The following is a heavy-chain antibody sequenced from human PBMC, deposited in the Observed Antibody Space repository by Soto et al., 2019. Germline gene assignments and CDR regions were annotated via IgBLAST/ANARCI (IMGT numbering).Heavy chain of an antibody. Sequence: QIQLVQSGAEVKKPGASVKVSCQASGYTFAHYDIIWARQAPGKGHEWMGWLSGKNGNTNYAQEFQVRVTLTTDTSTSTAYMELRSLTSDDTAVYYCARLWDYYYYSMDVWGQGTTVTVS. D-gene: IGHD7-27*01. CDR2: LSGKNGNT. V-gene: IGHV1-18*04. J-gene: IGHJ6*02. CDR1: GYTFAHYD. CDR3: ARLWDYYYYSMDV.